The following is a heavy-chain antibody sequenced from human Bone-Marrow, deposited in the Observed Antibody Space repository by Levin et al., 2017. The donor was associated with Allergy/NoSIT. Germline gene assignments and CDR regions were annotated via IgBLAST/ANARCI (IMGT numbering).Heavy chain of an antibody. CDR3: ASAGTRLNWFDP. CDR1: GGSISNYY. D-gene: IGHD3-16*01. Sequence: RSQTLSLTCSVSGGSISNYYWTWIRQPPGKGLEWIGFIFYSGITNYNPSLKSRVAISVDTSKNQFSLRLSSVTAADTAVYYCASAGTRLNWFDPWGQGTLVTVSS. J-gene: IGHJ5*02. V-gene: IGHV4-59*01. CDR2: IFYSGIT.